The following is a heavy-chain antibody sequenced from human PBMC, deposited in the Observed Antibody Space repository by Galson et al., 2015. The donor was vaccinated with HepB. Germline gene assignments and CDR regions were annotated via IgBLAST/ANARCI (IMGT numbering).Heavy chain of an antibody. CDR3: ARAGYCSGGSCPLGY. D-gene: IGHD2-15*01. V-gene: IGHV1-46*01. J-gene: IGHJ4*02. Sequence: SVKVSCKASGYTFTSHYMHWVRQAPGQGLEWMGIINPSGGSTTYAQKFQGRVTMTRDTSTSTVYMELSSLRSEDTAVYYCARAGYCSGGSCPLGYWGQGTLVTVSS. CDR1: GYTFTSHY. CDR2: INPSGGST.